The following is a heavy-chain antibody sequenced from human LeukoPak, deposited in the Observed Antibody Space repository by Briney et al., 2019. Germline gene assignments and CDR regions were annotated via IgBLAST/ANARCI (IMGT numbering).Heavy chain of an antibody. D-gene: IGHD3-10*02. CDR2: ITSDGSST. CDR3: AELGITMIGGV. Sequence: QPGGSLTLSCAASGFTFDITWLHWVRQPPGKGLVWVARITSDGSSTAYAESVKGRFTISRDNAKNSLYLQMNSLRAEDTAVYYCAELGITMIGGVWGKGTTVTISS. CDR1: GFTFDITW. J-gene: IGHJ6*04. V-gene: IGHV3-74*03.